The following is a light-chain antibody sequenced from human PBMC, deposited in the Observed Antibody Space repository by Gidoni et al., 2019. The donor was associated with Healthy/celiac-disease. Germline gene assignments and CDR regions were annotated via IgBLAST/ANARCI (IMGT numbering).Light chain of an antibody. J-gene: IGKJ5*01. CDR1: QGISSW. CDR2: AA. V-gene: IGKV1-12*01. CDR3: QQANSFPLT. Sequence: DIQMTQSPSSVSASVGDRVTITCRASQGISSWLAWYQQKPGKAPKLLIYAASRFSGSGSGTDFTLTISSLQPEDFATYYCQQANSFPLTFGQGTRLEIK.